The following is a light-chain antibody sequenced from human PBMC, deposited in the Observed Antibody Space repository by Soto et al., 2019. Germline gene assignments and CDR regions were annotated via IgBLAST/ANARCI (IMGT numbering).Light chain of an antibody. J-gene: IGKJ1*01. CDR1: QGIRNT. V-gene: IGKV1-6*01. CDR3: LQYYNFSWT. Sequence: IQLTQSPSFLSASVGDRVTITCRASQGIRNTLAWYQQKPGDAPKLLIFAASNLHSGVPSRFSGSGSVTDFTLAITGLQPEDFATYYCLQYYNFSWTFGQGTKVDIK. CDR2: AAS.